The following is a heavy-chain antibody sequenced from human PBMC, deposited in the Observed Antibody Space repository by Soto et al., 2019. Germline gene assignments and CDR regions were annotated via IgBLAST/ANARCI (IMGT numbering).Heavy chain of an antibody. CDR1: GFPFNNYS. V-gene: IGHV3-23*01. Sequence: SLRLSCAASGFPFNNYSMSWVRQAPGRGIEWVATISATGGSTYYADSVKGRFTISRDNSKNTLYLQMNGLRVEDTAVYYCAKDRLAGNFDYWGQGTQVTVSS. J-gene: IGHJ4*02. CDR3: AKDRLAGNFDY. CDR2: ISATGGST.